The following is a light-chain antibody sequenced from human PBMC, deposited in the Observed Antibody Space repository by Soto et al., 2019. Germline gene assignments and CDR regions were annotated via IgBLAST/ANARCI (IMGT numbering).Light chain of an antibody. J-gene: IGKJ1*01. V-gene: IGKV3-20*01. Sequence: EIVLTQSPGTLSLSPGERATLSCRASQSVSNSYLAWYQHKPGQGPRLLIYGASSRATGIPDRFSGSGSGTDFTLTISRLEPEDFAVYYCQQYAGSPSTFGQGTKVEI. CDR1: QSVSNSY. CDR3: QQYAGSPST. CDR2: GAS.